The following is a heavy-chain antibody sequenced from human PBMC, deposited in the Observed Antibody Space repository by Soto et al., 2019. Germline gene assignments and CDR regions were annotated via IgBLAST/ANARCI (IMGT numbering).Heavy chain of an antibody. J-gene: IGHJ4*02. CDR3: ARDGYYGSGRGGTDY. CDR1: GFTFSSYG. V-gene: IGHV3-21*01. Sequence: GGSLRLSCAASGFTFSSYGMNWVRQAPGKGLEWVSFITSSSSYIYYADSVKGRFTISRDNAKNSLYLQMNSLRAEDTAVYYCARDGYYGSGRGGTDYWGQGTPVTVSS. D-gene: IGHD3-10*01. CDR2: ITSSSSYI.